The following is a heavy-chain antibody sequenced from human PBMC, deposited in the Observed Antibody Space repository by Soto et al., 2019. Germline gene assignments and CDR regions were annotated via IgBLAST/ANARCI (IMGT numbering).Heavy chain of an antibody. D-gene: IGHD6-6*01. Sequence: QVQLQESGPGLVKPSQTLSLTCTVSGGSISSGDYYWSWIRQPPGKGLEWIGYIYYSGSTYYNPSLKSRVTISVDTSQNQFSLKLSSVTAADTAVYYCAIDWGRLDEYSSSSGAFDIWGQGTMVTVSS. V-gene: IGHV4-30-4*01. CDR3: AIDWGRLDEYSSSSGAFDI. CDR1: GGSISSGDYY. CDR2: IYYSGST. J-gene: IGHJ3*02.